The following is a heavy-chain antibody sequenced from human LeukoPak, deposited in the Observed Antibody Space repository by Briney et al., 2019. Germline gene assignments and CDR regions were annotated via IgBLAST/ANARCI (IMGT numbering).Heavy chain of an antibody. D-gene: IGHD5-12*01. CDR1: GFTFSSYS. CDR3: ARDREGRYSGYSFDY. J-gene: IGHJ4*02. V-gene: IGHV3-66*01. Sequence: GGSLRLSCAASGFTFSSYSMNWVRQAPGKGLEWVSVIYSGGSTYYADSVKGRFTISRDNSKNTLYLQMNSLRAEDTAVYYCARDREGRYSGYSFDYWGQGTLVTVSS. CDR2: IYSGGST.